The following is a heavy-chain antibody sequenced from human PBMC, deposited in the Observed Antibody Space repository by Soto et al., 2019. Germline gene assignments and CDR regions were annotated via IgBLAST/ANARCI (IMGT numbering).Heavy chain of an antibody. CDR1: GFSFSSYG. Sequence: GGSLRLSCAASGFSFSSYGMNWVRQAPGKGLEWVSYISGGGGTTYYADSVKGRFTISRDNAKKSLYLQLSSLRDVDTAVYYCATDPMSGSQKLYFDYWGQGTLVTVSS. D-gene: IGHD1-26*01. CDR2: ISGGGGTT. J-gene: IGHJ4*02. V-gene: IGHV3-48*02. CDR3: ATDPMSGSQKLYFDY.